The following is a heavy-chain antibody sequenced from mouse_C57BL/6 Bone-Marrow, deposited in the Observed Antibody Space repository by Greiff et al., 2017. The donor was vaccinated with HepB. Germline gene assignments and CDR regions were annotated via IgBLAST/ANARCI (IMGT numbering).Heavy chain of an antibody. CDR2: IYPGSGST. V-gene: IGHV1-55*01. Sequence: QVQLQQPGAELVQPGASLKMSCKASGYTFTSYWISWVMQRPGQGLEWIGDIYPGSGSTNYNEKFKSKATLTVDTSSSTAYMQLSSLTSEVSAVYYCAREGVYYGNPWFAYWGQGTLVTVSA. D-gene: IGHD2-1*01. CDR1: GYTFTSYW. CDR3: AREGVYYGNPWFAY. J-gene: IGHJ3*01.